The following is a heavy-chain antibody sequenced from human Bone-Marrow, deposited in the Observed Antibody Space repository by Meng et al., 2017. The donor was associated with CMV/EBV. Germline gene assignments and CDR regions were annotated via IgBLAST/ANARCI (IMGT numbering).Heavy chain of an antibody. J-gene: IGHJ6*02. CDR1: GYTFTGYY. CDR3: ARAGLGIVIEPRTMPGETHYFSSLDV. Sequence: ASVKVSCKTSGYTFTGYYMHWVRQAPGQGLEWMGWINPNSGGTKYAQNFQGRVTMTRDTSFSTAYMELSSLRSDDTAVYYCARAGLGIVIEPRTMPGETHYFSSLDVWGQGTTVTVSS. V-gene: IGHV1-2*02. D-gene: IGHD2/OR15-2a*01. CDR2: INPNSGGT.